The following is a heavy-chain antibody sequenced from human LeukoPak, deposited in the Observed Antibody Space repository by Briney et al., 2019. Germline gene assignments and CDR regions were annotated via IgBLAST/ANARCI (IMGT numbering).Heavy chain of an antibody. CDR3: ARDIGEWFGERWAFDDY. D-gene: IGHD3-10*01. CDR1: GFTFSSYS. J-gene: IGHJ4*02. Sequence: GGSLRLSCAASGFTFSSYSMNWVRQAPGKGLEWVSSISSSSYIYYADSVKGRFTISRDNAKNSLYLQMNSLRAEDTAVYYCARDIGEWFGERWAFDDYWGQGTLVTVSS. V-gene: IGHV3-21*01. CDR2: ISSSSYI.